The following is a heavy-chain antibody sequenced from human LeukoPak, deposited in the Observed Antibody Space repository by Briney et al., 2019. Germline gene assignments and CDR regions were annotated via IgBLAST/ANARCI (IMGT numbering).Heavy chain of an antibody. Sequence: GASVKVSCKATSRISWVRQAPGQGLEWMGWIGTYGGVTYYAQKFQGRITVTTDTSTSTVNMELRNLRSDDTAVYYCARDLWNFYDDSGYNRDFDSWGQGTLVTVSS. CDR3: ARDLWNFYDDSGYNRDFDS. D-gene: IGHD3-22*01. CDR2: IGTYGGVT. CDR1: TSR. V-gene: IGHV1-18*01. J-gene: IGHJ5*01.